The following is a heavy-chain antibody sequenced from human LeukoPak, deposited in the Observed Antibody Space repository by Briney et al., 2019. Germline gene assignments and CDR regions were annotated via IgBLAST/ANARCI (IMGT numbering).Heavy chain of an antibody. CDR3: AREGGVRGVIISSWFDP. CDR1: GYSFTGYA. D-gene: IGHD3-10*01. J-gene: IGHJ5*02. V-gene: IGHV7-4-1*02. Sequence: ASVKVSCKASGYSFTGYAMNWVRQAPGQGLEWMGWINTNTGNPTYAQGFTGRFVFSLDTSVTTAYLQISSLKAEDTAVYYCAREGGVRGVIISSWFDPWGQGTLVTVSS. CDR2: INTNTGNP.